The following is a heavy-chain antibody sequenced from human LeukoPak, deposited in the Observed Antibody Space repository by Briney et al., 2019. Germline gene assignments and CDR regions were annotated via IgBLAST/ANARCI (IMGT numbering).Heavy chain of an antibody. CDR3: ARDRGPAAIGAVAFDI. Sequence: GASVKVSCKASGYTFTSYGISWVRQAPGQGLEWMGWISAYNGNTNYAQKLQGRVTMTTDTSTSTAYMELRSLRSDDTAVYYCARDRGPAAIGAVAFDIWGQGTMVTVSS. J-gene: IGHJ3*02. V-gene: IGHV1-18*01. D-gene: IGHD2-2*01. CDR1: GYTFTSYG. CDR2: ISAYNGNT.